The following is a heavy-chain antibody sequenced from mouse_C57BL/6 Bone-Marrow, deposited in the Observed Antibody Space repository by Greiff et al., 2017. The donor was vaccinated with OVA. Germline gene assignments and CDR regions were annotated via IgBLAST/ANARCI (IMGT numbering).Heavy chain of an antibody. CDR1: GFSFNTYA. CDR3: VRHQGYGSSPYAMDY. CDR2: IRSKSNNYAT. Sequence: EVQLVESGGGLVQPKGSLKLSCAASGFSFNTYAMNWVRQAPGKGLEWVARIRSKSNNYATYYADSVKDRFTISRDDSESMLYLQMNNLKTEDTAMYYCVRHQGYGSSPYAMDYWGQGTSVTVSS. J-gene: IGHJ4*01. D-gene: IGHD1-1*01. V-gene: IGHV10-1*01.